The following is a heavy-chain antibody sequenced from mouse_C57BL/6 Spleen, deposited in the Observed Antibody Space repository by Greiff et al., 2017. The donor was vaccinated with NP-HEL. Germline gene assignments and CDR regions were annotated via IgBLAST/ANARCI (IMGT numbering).Heavy chain of an antibody. CDR2: ISSGSSTI. V-gene: IGHV5-17*01. J-gene: IGHJ4*01. CDR1: GFTFSDYG. Sequence: VQLKESGGGLVKPGGSLKLSCAASGFTFSDYGMHWVRQAPEKGLEWVAYISSGSSTIYYADTVKGRFTISRDNAKNTLFLQMTSLRSEDTAMYYCAVWDYYAMDYWGQGTSVTVSS. CDR3: AVWDYYAMDY. D-gene: IGHD2-10*02.